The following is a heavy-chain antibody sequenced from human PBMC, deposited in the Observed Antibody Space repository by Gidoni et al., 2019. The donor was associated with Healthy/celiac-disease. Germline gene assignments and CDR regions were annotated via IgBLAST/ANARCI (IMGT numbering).Heavy chain of an antibody. CDR3: ARTKNYDFWSGYYRPPFDY. Sequence: WVRQAPGQGFEWMGGIIPIFGTANYAQKFQGRVTITADESTSTAYMELSSLRSEDTAVYYCARTKNYDFWSGYYRPPFDYWGQGTLVTVSS. D-gene: IGHD3-3*01. V-gene: IGHV1-69*01. J-gene: IGHJ4*02. CDR2: IIPIFGTA.